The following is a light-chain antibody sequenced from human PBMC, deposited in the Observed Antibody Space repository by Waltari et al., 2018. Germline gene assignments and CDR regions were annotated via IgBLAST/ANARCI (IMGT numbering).Light chain of an antibody. CDR3: QQYDISPLT. CDR2: GAS. V-gene: IGKV3-20*01. CDR1: QTVRTTY. Sequence: EIVLTQSPGTLSLSPGERATLSCSASQTVRTTYLAWYQQKPGQAPTLLLYGASSRATGIPDRFSGSGSGTDFSLTISSLEPEDFAVYYCQQYDISPLTFGGGTKVEIK. J-gene: IGKJ4*01.